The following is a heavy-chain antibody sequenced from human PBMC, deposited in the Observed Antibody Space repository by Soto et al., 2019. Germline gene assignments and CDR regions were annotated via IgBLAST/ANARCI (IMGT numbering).Heavy chain of an antibody. D-gene: IGHD3-10*01. V-gene: IGHV3-11*05. CDR3: ARDHYGPGWFDP. J-gene: IGHJ5*02. CDR2: ISSSSSYT. Sequence: GGSLRLSCAASGFTFSDYYMSWIRQAPGKGLEWVSYISSSSSYTNYADSVKGRFTISRDNAKNSLYLQMNSLRAEDTAVYYCARDHYGPGWFDPWGQGTLVTVAS. CDR1: GFTFSDYY.